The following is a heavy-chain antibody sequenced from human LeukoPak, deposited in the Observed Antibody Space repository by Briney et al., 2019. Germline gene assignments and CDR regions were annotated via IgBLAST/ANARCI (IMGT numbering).Heavy chain of an antibody. Sequence: PGGSLRLSCAASGLTFSSYEMNWVRQAPGKGLEWVSYISESGNEKQYADSVKGRFTISRDNTKNSVYLEMNSLRGEDMAIYYCAREPLIGGRFDPWGQGTLVTVSS. J-gene: IGHJ5*02. CDR2: ISESGNEK. D-gene: IGHD3-22*01. CDR3: AREPLIGGRFDP. CDR1: GLTFSSYE. V-gene: IGHV3-48*03.